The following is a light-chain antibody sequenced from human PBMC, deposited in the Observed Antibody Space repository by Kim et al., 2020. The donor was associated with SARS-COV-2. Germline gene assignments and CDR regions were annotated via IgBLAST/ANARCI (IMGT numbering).Light chain of an antibody. CDR2: QDT. J-gene: IGLJ2*01. CDR1: RLGDKY. CDR3: QAWHSGSVV. V-gene: IGLV3-1*01. Sequence: SYELTQPPSVSVSPGQTATITCSGDRLGDKYACXYQQKPGQSPLLVISQDTNRPSGIPKRFSGSNSGNTATLTISGTQPMDEADYYCQAWHSGSVVFGGG.